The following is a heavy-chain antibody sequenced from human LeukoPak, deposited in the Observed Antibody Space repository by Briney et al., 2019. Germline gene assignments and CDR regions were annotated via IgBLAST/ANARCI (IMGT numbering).Heavy chain of an antibody. CDR2: INAGNGNT. J-gene: IGHJ6*02. CDR3: ARGVNYYYGMDV. Sequence: ASVKVSCKASGYTFTSYAMHWVRQAPGQRLEWMGWINAGNGNTKYSQKFQGRVTITRDTSASAAYMELSSLRSEDTAVYYCARGVNYYYGMDVWGQGTTVTVSS. V-gene: IGHV1-3*01. CDR1: GYTFTSYA.